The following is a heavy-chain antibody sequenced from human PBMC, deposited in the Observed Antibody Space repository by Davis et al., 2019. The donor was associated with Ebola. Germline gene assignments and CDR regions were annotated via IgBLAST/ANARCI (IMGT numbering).Heavy chain of an antibody. J-gene: IGHJ4*02. CDR3: VGERPGTGIYDY. V-gene: IGHV1-3*01. CDR2: DNAGNGIR. Sequence: ASVKVSCKASGYTFTSYVITWVRQARGQGLEWVGWDNAGNGIRQYAQKFQDRVTITRDTSANTVYVEVTSLRSEDTALFYCVGERPGTGIYDYWGQGTLLTVSS. D-gene: IGHD7-27*01. CDR1: GYTFTSYV.